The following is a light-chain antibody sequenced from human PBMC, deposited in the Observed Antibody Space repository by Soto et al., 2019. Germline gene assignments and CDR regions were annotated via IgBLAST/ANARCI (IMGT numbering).Light chain of an antibody. CDR1: QSVLYSSINKNY. V-gene: IGKV4-1*01. CDR3: QQYFSAPFT. CDR2: WAS. J-gene: IGKJ3*01. Sequence: DIVMTQSPDSLAVSLGERATINCKSSQSVLYSSINKNYLAWYQQKPGQPPRLLIYWASGRESGVPHRFSGSGSGTDFTLTISSLQAEDVAVYYCQQYFSAPFTFGPGTKVDIK.